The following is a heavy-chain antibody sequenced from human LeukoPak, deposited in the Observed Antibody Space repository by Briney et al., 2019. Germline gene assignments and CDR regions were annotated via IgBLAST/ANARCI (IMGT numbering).Heavy chain of an antibody. Sequence: SETLSLTCTVSGGSISSYYWSWIRQPPGKGLEWIGYIYYSGSTNYNPSLKSRVTISVDTSKNQFSLKLTSVTAADTAVYYCARDATIAAPLMPWGQGTLVIVSS. V-gene: IGHV4-59*12. CDR1: GGSISSYY. CDR2: IYYSGST. CDR3: ARDATIAAPLMP. J-gene: IGHJ4*02. D-gene: IGHD6-13*01.